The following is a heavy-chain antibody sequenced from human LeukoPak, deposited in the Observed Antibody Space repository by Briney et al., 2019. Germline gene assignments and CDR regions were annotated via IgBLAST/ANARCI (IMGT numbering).Heavy chain of an antibody. Sequence: SETRSLTCTVSGGSISSSSYYWGWIRQPPGKGLEWIGSIYYSGSTYYNPSLKSRVTISVDTSKNQFSLKLSSVTAADTAVYYCARGTHYGMDVWGQGTTVTVSS. J-gene: IGHJ6*02. CDR2: IYYSGST. V-gene: IGHV4-39*07. CDR1: GGSISSSSYY. CDR3: ARGTHYGMDV.